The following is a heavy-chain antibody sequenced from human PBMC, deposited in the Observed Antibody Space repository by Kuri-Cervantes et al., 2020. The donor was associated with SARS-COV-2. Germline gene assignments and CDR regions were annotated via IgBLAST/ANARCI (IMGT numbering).Heavy chain of an antibody. J-gene: IGHJ5*02. CDR1: GGSISSGGYS. CDR3: ARRICSSTSCYYYNGFDP. V-gene: IGHV4-61*08. CDR2: IYYSGST. D-gene: IGHD2-2*01. Sequence: ESLKISCAVSGGSISSGGYSWSWIRQPPGKGLEWIGYIYYSGSTNYNPSLKSRVTISVDTSKNQFSLKLSSVTAADTAVYYCARRICSSTSCYYYNGFDPWGQGTLVTVSS.